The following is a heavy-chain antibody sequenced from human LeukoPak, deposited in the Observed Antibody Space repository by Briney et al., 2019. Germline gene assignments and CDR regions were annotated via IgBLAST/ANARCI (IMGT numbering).Heavy chain of an antibody. V-gene: IGHV3-9*03. J-gene: IGHJ3*02. CDR1: GFTFDDYA. Sequence: GRSLRLSCGASGFTFDDYAMHWVRQAPGKGLEWVSGISWNSGSIGYADSAKGRFTISRYNAKNSLYLQMNSLRAEDMALYYCAKGIAAAGAFYIWGQGTMVTVSS. CDR2: ISWNSGSI. D-gene: IGHD6-13*01. CDR3: AKGIAAAGAFYI.